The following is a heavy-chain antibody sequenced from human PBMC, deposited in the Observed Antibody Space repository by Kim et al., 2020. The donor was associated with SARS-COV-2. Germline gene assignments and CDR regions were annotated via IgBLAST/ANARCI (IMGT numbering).Heavy chain of an antibody. Sequence: GGSLRLSCAASGFTFSSYAMHWVRQAPGKGLEWVAVISYDGSNKYYADSVKGRFTISRDNSKNTLYLQMNSLRAEDTAVYYCARDSYYYDSSGEDAFDI. CDR3: ARDSYYYDSSGEDAFDI. CDR2: ISYDGSNK. J-gene: IGHJ3*02. D-gene: IGHD3-22*01. CDR1: GFTFSSYA. V-gene: IGHV3-30*04.